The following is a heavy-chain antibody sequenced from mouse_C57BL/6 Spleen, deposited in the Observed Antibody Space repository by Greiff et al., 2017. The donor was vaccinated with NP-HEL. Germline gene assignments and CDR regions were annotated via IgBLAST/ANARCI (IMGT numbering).Heavy chain of an antibody. Sequence: QVQLQQPGAELVKPGASVKLSCKASGYTFSSYWMQWVKQRPGQGLEWIGEIDPSDSYTNYNQKFKGKATLTVDTSSSTAYMQLSSLTSEDSAVYYCAREGGTGTGFDYWGQGTTLTVSS. CDR3: AREGGTGTGFDY. D-gene: IGHD3-3*01. V-gene: IGHV1-50*01. CDR1: GYTFSSYW. J-gene: IGHJ2*01. CDR2: IDPSDSYT.